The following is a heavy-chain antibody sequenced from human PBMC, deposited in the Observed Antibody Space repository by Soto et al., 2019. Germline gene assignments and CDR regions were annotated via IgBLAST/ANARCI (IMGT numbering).Heavy chain of an antibody. CDR3: ARDGRYRYGSYSHYGMDV. CDR2: INVDNGNT. CDR1: GYTFTTYA. V-gene: IGHV1-3*01. J-gene: IGHJ6*01. D-gene: IGHD3-16*02. Sequence: QIQLVQSGADVRKPGASVKVSCTASGYTFTTYAMHWVRQAPGQRPEWMGWINVDNGNTKYSQNFQGRVTITRATSARTDYMELSGPPYGYTVVYFCARDGRYRYGSYSHYGMDVWAPGNTVIASS.